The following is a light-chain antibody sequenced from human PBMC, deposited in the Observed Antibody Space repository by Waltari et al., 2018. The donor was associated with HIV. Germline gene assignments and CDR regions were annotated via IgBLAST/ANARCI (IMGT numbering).Light chain of an antibody. CDR3: QQRSDWPPT. V-gene: IGKV3-11*01. J-gene: IGKJ1*01. CDR1: QSVGSY. Sequence: EIVLTQSPATLSLSPGERATLSCRASQSVGSYLGGYQQKPGQAPRRLIYDTSNRATVIPSRFSGSGSGTDFTLTISSLEPEDFAVYYCQQRSDWPPTFGQGTKVEIK. CDR2: DTS.